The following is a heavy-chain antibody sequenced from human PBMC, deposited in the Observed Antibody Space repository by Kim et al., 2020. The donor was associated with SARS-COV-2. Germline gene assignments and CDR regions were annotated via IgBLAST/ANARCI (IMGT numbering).Heavy chain of an antibody. CDR3: ARDHYSSSSLSFYYYYGMDV. CDR2: ISAYNGNT. J-gene: IGHJ6*02. Sequence: ASVKVSCKASGYTFTSYGISWVRQAPGQGLEWMGWISAYNGNTNYAQKLQGRVTMTTDTSTSTAYMELRSLRSDDPAVYYCARDHYSSSSLSFYYYYGMDVWGQGTTVTVSS. V-gene: IGHV1-18*04. CDR1: GYTFTSYG. D-gene: IGHD6-6*01.